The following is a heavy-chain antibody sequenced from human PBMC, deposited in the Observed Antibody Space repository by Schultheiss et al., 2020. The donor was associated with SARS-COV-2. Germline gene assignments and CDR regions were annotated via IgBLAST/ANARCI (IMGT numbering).Heavy chain of an antibody. Sequence: GGSLRLSCAASGFTVSSNYMSWVRQAPGKGLEWVSVIYSGGSTYYADSVKGRFTISRDNSKNTLYLQMNSLRAADTAVYYCAREGIIPTAIQLDYWGQGTLGTVSS. V-gene: IGHV3-53*01. CDR2: IYSGGST. CDR1: GFTVSSNY. CDR3: AREGIIPTAIQLDY. J-gene: IGHJ4*02. D-gene: IGHD2-2*02.